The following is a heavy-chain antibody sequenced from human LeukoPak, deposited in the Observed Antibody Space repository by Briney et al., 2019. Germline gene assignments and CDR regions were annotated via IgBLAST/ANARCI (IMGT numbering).Heavy chain of an antibody. CDR1: GFTFRSYA. Sequence: GGSLRLSCAASGFTFRSYAIYWVRQAPGKGLEWVSGISGSGGDTYFADSVKGRFTISRDNSKNTVFLQMDSLRAEDTAVYYCAKDLSCDYWGQGTLVTVSS. CDR2: ISGSGGDT. D-gene: IGHD2/OR15-2a*01. CDR3: AKDLSCDY. J-gene: IGHJ4*02. V-gene: IGHV3-23*01.